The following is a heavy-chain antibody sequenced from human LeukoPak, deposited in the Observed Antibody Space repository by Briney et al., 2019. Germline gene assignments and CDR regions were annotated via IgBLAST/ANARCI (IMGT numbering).Heavy chain of an antibody. J-gene: IGHJ4*02. CDR1: GGSISSYY. V-gene: IGHV4-59*01. Sequence: PSETLSLTCTVSGGSISSYYWSWIRQPPGKGLEWIGYIYYSGSTNYNPSLKSRVTISVDTSKNQFSLKLSSVTAADTAVYYCARGLSPGRFDYWGQGTLVTVSS. D-gene: IGHD3-16*01. CDR3: ARGLSPGRFDY. CDR2: IYYSGST.